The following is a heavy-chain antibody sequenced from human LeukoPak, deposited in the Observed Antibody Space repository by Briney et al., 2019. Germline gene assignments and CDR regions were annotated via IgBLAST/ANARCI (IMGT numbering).Heavy chain of an antibody. Sequence: SETLSLTCTVSGGSISSSSYYWGWIRQPPGKGLEWIGSIYYSGRTYCNPSLKSRVPTSVDTSKNQFSLKLSSVTAADTAVYYCARQVTGYSSSTSCHSDFWGQGTLVTVCS. CDR1: GGSISSSSYY. D-gene: IGHD2-2*01. CDR2: IYYSGRT. V-gene: IGHV4-39*01. J-gene: IGHJ4*02. CDR3: ARQVTGYSSSTSCHSDF.